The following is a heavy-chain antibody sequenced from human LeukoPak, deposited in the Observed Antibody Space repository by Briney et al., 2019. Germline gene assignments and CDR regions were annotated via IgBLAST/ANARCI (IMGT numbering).Heavy chain of an antibody. D-gene: IGHD3/OR15-3a*01. Sequence: GGSLRLSCEASGICISNYCLTWVRQAPGKGLEWVANIRQDGKEIYYVDSAKGRFTISRDDAKNSVFLEMNGLRVEDTAIYYCAIAGDFWTGYPGWIARWGEARQVTVSS. CDR1: GICISNYC. CDR3: AIAGDFWTGYPGWIAR. J-gene: IGHJ5*02. CDR2: IRQDGKEI. V-gene: IGHV3-7*01.